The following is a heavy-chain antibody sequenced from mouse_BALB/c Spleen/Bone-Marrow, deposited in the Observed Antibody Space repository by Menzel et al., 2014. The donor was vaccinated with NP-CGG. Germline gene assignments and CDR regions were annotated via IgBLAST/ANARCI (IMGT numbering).Heavy chain of an antibody. CDR1: GYSSTDYY. V-gene: IGHV1-26*01. Sequence: EVKLQESGPELVKPGASVKISCKASGYSSTDYYMHWVKQSHVKSLEWIGRINPYNGATSYNQNFKDKASLTVDKSSRTAYMELHSLTSEDSAVYYCASLGFAYWGQGTLVTVSA. J-gene: IGHJ3*01. CDR3: ASLGFAY. CDR2: INPYNGAT.